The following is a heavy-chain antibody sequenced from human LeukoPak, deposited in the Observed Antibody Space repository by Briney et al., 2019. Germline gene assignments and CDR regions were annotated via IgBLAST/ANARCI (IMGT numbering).Heavy chain of an antibody. J-gene: IGHJ5*02. CDR3: ARHTDYYDSSGYANWFDP. Sequence: SETLSLTCAVYGGSFSGYYWSWIRQPPGKGLEWIGEINHSGSTNYNPSLKSRVTISVDTSKNQFSLKLSSVTAADTAVYYCARHTDYYDSSGYANWFDPWGQGTLVTASS. D-gene: IGHD3-22*01. CDR1: GGSFSGYY. V-gene: IGHV4-34*01. CDR2: INHSGST.